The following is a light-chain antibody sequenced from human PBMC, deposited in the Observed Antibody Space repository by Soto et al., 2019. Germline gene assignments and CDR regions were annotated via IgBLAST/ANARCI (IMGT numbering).Light chain of an antibody. CDR1: SSDVGGYDY. CDR3: SSYTSSSTLTVI. CDR2: EVS. Sequence: QSALTQPASVSGSPGQSITISCTGPSSDVGGYDYVSWYQQHPGKAPKLMIYEVSNRPSGVPNRFSGSKSGNTASLTISGLQAEDEAEYYCSSYTSSSTLTVIFGGGTKLTVL. J-gene: IGLJ2*01. V-gene: IGLV2-14*01.